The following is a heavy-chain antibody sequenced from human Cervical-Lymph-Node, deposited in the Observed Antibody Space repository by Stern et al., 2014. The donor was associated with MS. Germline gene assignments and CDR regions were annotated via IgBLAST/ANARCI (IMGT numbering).Heavy chain of an antibody. D-gene: IGHD2/OR15-2a*01. CDR3: ARERQQYCNSEGCSYWYFDL. CDR2: IYNSGAS. V-gene: IGHV4-4*02. CDR1: GGSVSSTNW. J-gene: IGHJ2*01. Sequence: QVQLQESGPGLVKPSGTLSLTCAVSGGSVSSTNWWSWLRQSPGKGLEWIGNIYNSGASNYPPSLRSRVSISLDNSTNNLSLHLTSVTAADTAVYYCARERQQYCNSEGCSYWYFDLWGRGTLVTVSS.